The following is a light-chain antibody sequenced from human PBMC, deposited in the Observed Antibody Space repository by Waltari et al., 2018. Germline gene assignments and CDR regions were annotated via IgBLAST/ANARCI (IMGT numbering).Light chain of an antibody. CDR3: QHYVKLPVT. CDR2: GAS. CDR1: QSVGRS. Sequence: EIVLTQSPGTLSLSPGERATLSCWASQSVGRSLAWYQQKRGQAPRLLINGASTRATGIPDRFSGSGSGTDFSLTISRLEPEDFAVYYCQHYVKLPVTFGQGTKVEIK. V-gene: IGKV3-20*01. J-gene: IGKJ1*01.